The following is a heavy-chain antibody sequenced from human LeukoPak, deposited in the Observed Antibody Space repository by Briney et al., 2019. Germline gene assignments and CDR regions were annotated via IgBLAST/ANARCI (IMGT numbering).Heavy chain of an antibody. Sequence: GGSLSLSCAAAGFTVSSNYMSWVRQAAGKGLEWVSVIYSGGSTYYADSVKGRFTISRDNSKNTLYLQMNSLRAEDTAVYYCASAAMGAVDHWGQGTLVTVSS. CDR2: IYSGGST. V-gene: IGHV3-53*01. D-gene: IGHD2-2*01. CDR3: ASAAMGAVDH. CDR1: GFTVSSNY. J-gene: IGHJ4*02.